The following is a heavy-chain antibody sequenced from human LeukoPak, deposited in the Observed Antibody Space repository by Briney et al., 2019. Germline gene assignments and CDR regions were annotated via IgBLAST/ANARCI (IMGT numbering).Heavy chain of an antibody. D-gene: IGHD3-16*01. V-gene: IGHV3-7*03. J-gene: IGHJ6*02. CDR1: GFTFSNYA. CDR3: ARGGGLDV. Sequence: GGSLRLSCAGSGFTFSNYAMNWVRQAPGKGLEWVASINHNGNVNYYVDSVKGRFTISRDNAKNSLYLQMSNLRAEDTAVYFCARGGGLDVWGQGATVTVSS. CDR2: INHNGNVN.